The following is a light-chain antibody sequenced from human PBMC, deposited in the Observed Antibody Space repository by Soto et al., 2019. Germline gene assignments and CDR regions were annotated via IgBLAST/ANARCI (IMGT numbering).Light chain of an antibody. CDR2: DVS. Sequence: DIQMTQSPSTLSSSVGDRVTITCRASQSLSGRLAWYQQRRGQAPKLLLDDVSTLESVVSSRFSGTGTGSRTEFTLSISEMQPDVFATFYLLEYYYFSSFGPGTKVEVK. V-gene: IGKV1-5*01. CDR1: QSLSGR. J-gene: IGKJ1*01. CDR3: LEYYYFSS.